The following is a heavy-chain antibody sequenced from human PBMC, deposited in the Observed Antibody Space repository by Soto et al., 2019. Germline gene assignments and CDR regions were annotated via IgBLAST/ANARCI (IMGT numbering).Heavy chain of an antibody. V-gene: IGHV3-73*02. J-gene: IGHJ6*02. CDR1: GFTFSGSA. Sequence: EAQLVESGGGLVQPGGSLKLSCAASGFTFSGSAMHWVRQASGKGLEWLGRIQSKANTYATAYAASLKGRFTISRDDSKNRAYLQMNSLKTEDTAVYYCSRQRYYDILTGHYYYDYALDVWGQGTTVTVSS. D-gene: IGHD3-9*01. CDR2: IQSKANTYAT. CDR3: SRQRYYDILTGHYYYDYALDV.